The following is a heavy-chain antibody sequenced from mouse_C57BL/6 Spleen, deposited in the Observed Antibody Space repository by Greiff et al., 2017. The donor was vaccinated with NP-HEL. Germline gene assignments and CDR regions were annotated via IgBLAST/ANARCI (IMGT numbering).Heavy chain of an antibody. J-gene: IGHJ2*01. D-gene: IGHD1-1*01. CDR1: GYTFTDYY. CDR3: ARRSYYGSSSYYFDY. Sequence: VQLQQSGPELVKPGASVKISCKASGYTFTDYYMNWVKQSHGKSLEWIGDINPNNGGTSYNQKFKGKATLTVDKSSSTAYMELHSLTSEDSAVYYCARRSYYGSSSYYFDYWGQGTTLTVSS. CDR2: INPNNGGT. V-gene: IGHV1-26*01.